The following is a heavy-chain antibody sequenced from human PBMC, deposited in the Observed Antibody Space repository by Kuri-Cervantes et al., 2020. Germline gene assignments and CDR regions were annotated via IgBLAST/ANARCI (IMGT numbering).Heavy chain of an antibody. CDR3: ARGDYGDLVHGIYV. Sequence: SETLSLTCTVSGGSISSSSYYWGWIRQPPGKGLEWIGSIYSSGSTYYNPSLTSRVTISVDTSKNQFSLKLSSVTAAGTAVYYCARGDYGDLVHGIYVWGQGTTVTVSS. J-gene: IGHJ6*02. CDR1: GGSISSSSYY. V-gene: IGHV4-39*01. CDR2: IYSSGST. D-gene: IGHD4-17*01.